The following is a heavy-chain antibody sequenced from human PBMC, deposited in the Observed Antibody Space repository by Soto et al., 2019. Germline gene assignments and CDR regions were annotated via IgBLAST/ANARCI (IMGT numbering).Heavy chain of an antibody. CDR3: ARDLRNGKYQLLGLGY. V-gene: IGHV1-2*02. CDR1: GYTFTGYY. CDR2: INPNSGGT. Sequence: ASVKVSCKASGYTFTGYYMRWVRQAPGQGLEWMGWINPNSGGTNYAQKFQGRVTMTRDTSISTAYMELSRLRSDDTAVYYCARDLRNGKYQLLGLGYWGQGTLVTVSS. J-gene: IGHJ4*02. D-gene: IGHD2-2*01.